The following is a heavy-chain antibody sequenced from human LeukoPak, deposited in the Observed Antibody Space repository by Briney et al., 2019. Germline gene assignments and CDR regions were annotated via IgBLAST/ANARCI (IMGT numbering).Heavy chain of an antibody. CDR1: GGSISSSNW. CDR2: IYHSGST. D-gene: IGHD4-17*01. Sequence: SETLSFTCAVSGGSISSSNWWSWVRQPPGKGLEWIGEIYHSGSTNYNPSLKSRVTISVDKSKNQFSLKLSSVTAADTAVYYCARVSITVTTFSFDYWGQGTLVTVSS. CDR3: ARVSITVTTFSFDY. V-gene: IGHV4-4*02. J-gene: IGHJ4*02.